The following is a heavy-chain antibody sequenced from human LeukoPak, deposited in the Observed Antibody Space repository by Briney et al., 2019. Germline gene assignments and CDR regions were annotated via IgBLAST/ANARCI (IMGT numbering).Heavy chain of an antibody. CDR3: ARDIVVVPAAPH. CDR2: ISSDGSYK. CDR1: GFTFSSHA. V-gene: IGHV3-30*04. Sequence: GGSLRLSCAASGFTFSSHALHWVRQAPGKGLEWVAVISSDGSYKYYADSVKGRFTISRDNSKNTPYLQMNSLRAEDTAVYYCARDIVVVPAAPHWGQGTLVTVSS. D-gene: IGHD2-2*01. J-gene: IGHJ4*02.